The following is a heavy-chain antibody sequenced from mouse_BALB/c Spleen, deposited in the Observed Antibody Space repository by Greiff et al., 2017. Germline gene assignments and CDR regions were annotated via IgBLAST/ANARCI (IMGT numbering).Heavy chain of an antibody. CDR3: ARQRTGTGAMDY. V-gene: IGHV5-12-1*01. CDR2: ISSGGGST. Sequence: EVKVVESGGGLVQPGGSLKLSCAASGFAFSSYDMSWVRQTPEKRLEWVAYISSGGGSTYYPDTVKGRFTISRDNAKNTLYLQMSSLKSEDTAMYYCARQRTGTGAMDYWGQGTSVTVSS. J-gene: IGHJ4*01. D-gene: IGHD4-1*01. CDR1: GFAFSSYD.